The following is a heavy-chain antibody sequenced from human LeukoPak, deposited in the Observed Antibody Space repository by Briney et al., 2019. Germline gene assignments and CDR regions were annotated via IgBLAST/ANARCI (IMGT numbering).Heavy chain of an antibody. Sequence: GGSLRLSCAASGFTFSSYGMHWVRQAPGKGLEWVAVISYDGSNKYYADSVKGRFTISRDNSKNTLYLQMNSLRAEDTAVYYCARPTGYSPRYYGMDVWGQGTTVTVSS. CDR2: ISYDGSNK. J-gene: IGHJ6*02. CDR3: ARPTGYSPRYYGMDV. V-gene: IGHV3-30*03. D-gene: IGHD5-18*01. CDR1: GFTFSSYG.